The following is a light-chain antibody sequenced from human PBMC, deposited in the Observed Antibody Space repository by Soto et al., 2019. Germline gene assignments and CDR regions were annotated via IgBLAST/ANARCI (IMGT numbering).Light chain of an antibody. J-gene: IGLJ2*01. CDR2: EVS. V-gene: IGLV2-14*01. Sequence: QSVLTQPPSASGSPGQSVTISCTGTSRDIGSYDFVAWYQQHPGKAPKLIIYEVSNRPSGVSNRFSGSKSGNTASLTISGLQAEDEADYYCSSYRSINTGVFGGGTQLTVL. CDR3: SSYRSINTGV. CDR1: SRDIGSYDF.